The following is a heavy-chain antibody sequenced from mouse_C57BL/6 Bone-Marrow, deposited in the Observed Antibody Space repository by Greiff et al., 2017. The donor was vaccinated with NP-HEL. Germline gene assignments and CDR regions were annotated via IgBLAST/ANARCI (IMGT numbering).Heavy chain of an antibody. J-gene: IGHJ4*01. CDR3: ARLLPYYYAMDY. CDR2: ISYDGSN. D-gene: IGHD1-1*01. Sequence: VQLKESGPGLVKPSQSLSLTCSVTGYSITSGYYWNWIRQFPGNKLEWMGYISYDGSNNYNPSLKNRISITRDTSKNQFFLKLNSVTTEDTATYYCARLLPYYYAMDYWGQGTSVTVSS. V-gene: IGHV3-6*01. CDR1: GYSITSGYY.